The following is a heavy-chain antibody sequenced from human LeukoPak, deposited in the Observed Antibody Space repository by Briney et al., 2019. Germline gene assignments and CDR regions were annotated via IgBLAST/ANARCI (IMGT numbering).Heavy chain of an antibody. V-gene: IGHV3-48*03. D-gene: IGHD1-14*01. CDR1: GFTFSSYE. Sequence: GGSLRLSCAASGFTFSSYEMNWVRQAPGKGLEWVSYISSSGSTIYYADPVKGRFTISRDNAKNSLYLQMNSLRAEDTAVYYCARHEPVITLSSYYYGMDVWGPGTTVTVSS. CDR3: ARHEPVITLSSYYYGMDV. J-gene: IGHJ6*02. CDR2: ISSSGSTI.